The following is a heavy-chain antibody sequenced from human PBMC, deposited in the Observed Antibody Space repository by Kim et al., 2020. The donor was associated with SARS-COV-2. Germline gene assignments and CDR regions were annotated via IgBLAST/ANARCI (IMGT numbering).Heavy chain of an antibody. CDR3: ARPIVGATAPFQH. D-gene: IGHD1-26*01. CDR2: IIPIFGTA. V-gene: IGHV1-69*13. Sequence: SVKVSCKASGGTFSSYAISWVRQAPGQGLEWMGGIIPIFGTANYAQKFQGRVTITADESTSTAYMELSSLRSEDTAVYYCARPIVGATAPFQHWGQGTLVTVSS. CDR1: GGTFSSYA. J-gene: IGHJ1*01.